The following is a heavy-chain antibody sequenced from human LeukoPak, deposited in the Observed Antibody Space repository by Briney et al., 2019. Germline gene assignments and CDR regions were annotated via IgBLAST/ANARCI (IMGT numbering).Heavy chain of an antibody. CDR1: GYTFTGYY. CDR3: AKDSPKSYTLGGAYYFDY. Sequence: PEASVKVSCKASGYTFTGYYMHWVRQAPGQGLEWMGWINPNSGGTNYAQKFQGRVTMTRDTSISTAYMELSRLRSDDTAIYYCAKDSPKSYTLGGAYYFDYWGQGTLLTVSS. CDR2: INPNSGGT. D-gene: IGHD3-16*01. V-gene: IGHV1-2*02. J-gene: IGHJ4*02.